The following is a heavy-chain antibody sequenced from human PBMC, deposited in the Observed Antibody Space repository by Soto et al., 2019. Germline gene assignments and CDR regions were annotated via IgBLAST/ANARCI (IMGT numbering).Heavy chain of an antibody. CDR1: GFTLRSHR. Sequence: EVQLVESGGGLVQPGGSLRVSCAASGFTLRSHRIHWVRQVPGKGLEWVSRVDTDGGGTGYADSVKGRFTTSTDNAKNTVYLQMNGLRAEDTAVYYCATVFDLWGQGTLVTGSS. CDR2: VDTDGGGT. V-gene: IGHV3-74*01. CDR3: ATVFDL. J-gene: IGHJ5*02.